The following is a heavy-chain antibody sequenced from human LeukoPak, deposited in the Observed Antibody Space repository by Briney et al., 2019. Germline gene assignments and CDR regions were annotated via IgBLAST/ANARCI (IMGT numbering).Heavy chain of an antibody. J-gene: IGHJ4*02. CDR3: ARGLEQWLVYYIDS. Sequence: SQTLSLTCAISGDSVSNNTAAWNWIRQSPSRGLEWLGRTYYRSKWYNDYTISVKSRITINPDTSKNQFSLQLNSVTPDDTAVYYCARGLEQWLVYYIDSWGQGTLVTVSS. CDR2: TYYRSKWYN. V-gene: IGHV6-1*01. CDR1: GDSVSNNTAA. D-gene: IGHD6-19*01.